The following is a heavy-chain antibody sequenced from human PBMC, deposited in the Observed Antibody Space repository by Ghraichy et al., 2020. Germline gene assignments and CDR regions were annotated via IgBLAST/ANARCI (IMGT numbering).Heavy chain of an antibody. CDR3: ARRRSRGVYNYGPSDAFDI. CDR1: GFSFSTYW. J-gene: IGHJ3*02. D-gene: IGHD5-24*01. V-gene: IGHV3-74*01. Sequence: SCAASGFSFSTYWMHWVRQVPGKGLVWVSRINSDGSDSIYADSVMGRFTISRDNAKNTLYLQMNSLRAEDTAVYNCARRRSRGVYNYGPSDAFDIWGQGTMVTVSS. CDR2: INSDGSDS.